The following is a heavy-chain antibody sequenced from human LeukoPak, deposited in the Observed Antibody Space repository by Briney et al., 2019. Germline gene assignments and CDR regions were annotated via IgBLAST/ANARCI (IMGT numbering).Heavy chain of an antibody. Sequence: PSETLSLTCAVYGGSFSGYYWSWIRQPPGKGLEWIGYIYTSGSTNYNPSLKSRVTISVDTSKNQFSLKLSSVTAADTAVYYCARMSGYYYMDVWGKGTTVTVSS. V-gene: IGHV4-4*09. CDR2: IYTSGST. J-gene: IGHJ6*03. CDR3: ARMSGYYYMDV. CDR1: GGSFSGYY. D-gene: IGHD3-10*01.